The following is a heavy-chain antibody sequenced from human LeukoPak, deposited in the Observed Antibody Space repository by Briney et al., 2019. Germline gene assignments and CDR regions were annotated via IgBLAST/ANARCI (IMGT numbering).Heavy chain of an antibody. CDR2: INHSGST. V-gene: IGHV4-34*01. CDR1: GGSFSGYY. J-gene: IGHJ4*02. D-gene: IGHD6-13*01. CDR3: ATSRGRIAAAGTDY. Sequence: SETLSLTCAVYGGSFSGYYWSWIRQPPGKGLEWIGEINHSGSTNYNPSLKSRVTISVDTSKNQFSLKLSSVTAADTAVYYCATSRGRIAAAGTDYWGQGTLVTVSS.